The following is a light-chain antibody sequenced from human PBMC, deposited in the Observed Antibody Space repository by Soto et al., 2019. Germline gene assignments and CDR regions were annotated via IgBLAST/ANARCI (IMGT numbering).Light chain of an antibody. CDR1: QSVSSF. CDR2: DAS. V-gene: IGKV3-11*01. Sequence: EIVLTQSPATLSLSPGERATLSCRASQSVSSFLAWYQQKPGQPPRLLIYDASNRATGIPGRFSGSGSGTDFTLPITSLEPEDFAAYYCQQRGTWPPTFGPGTKVDI. CDR3: QQRGTWPPT. J-gene: IGKJ3*01.